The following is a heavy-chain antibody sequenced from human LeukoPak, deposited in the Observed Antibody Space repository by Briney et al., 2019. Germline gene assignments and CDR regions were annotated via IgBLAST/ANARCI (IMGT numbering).Heavy chain of an antibody. V-gene: IGHV3-23*01. D-gene: IGHD3-10*01. CDR2: ISGSGGST. CDR1: GFTFSSYA. CDR3: AKGLWFGELLQDY. Sequence: GGSLRLSCAASGFTFSSYAMSWVRQAPGKGLEGVSAISGSGGSTYYADSVKGRFTISRDNSKNTLYLQMNSLRAEDTAVYYCAKGLWFGELLQDYWGQGTLVTVSS. J-gene: IGHJ4*02.